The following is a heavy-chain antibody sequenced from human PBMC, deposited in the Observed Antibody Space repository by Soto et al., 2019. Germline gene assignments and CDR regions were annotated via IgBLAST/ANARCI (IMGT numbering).Heavy chain of an antibody. CDR3: GCARLLRIRSQFDY. V-gene: IGHV4-59*01. D-gene: IGHD1-26*01. CDR2: IYYSGST. Sequence: SETLSLTCTVSAGSNSRCDWTWFRQPPGKRMEWIGVIYYSGSTNYNPSLKSRVTISVDTSKNQFSLKLSSVTAADTAVYYCGCARLLRIRSQFDY. J-gene: IGHJ4*01. CDR1: AGSNSRCD.